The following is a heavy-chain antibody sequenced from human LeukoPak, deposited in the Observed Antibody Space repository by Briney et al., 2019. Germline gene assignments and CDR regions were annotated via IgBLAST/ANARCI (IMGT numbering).Heavy chain of an antibody. D-gene: IGHD5-18*01. CDR3: ARGRRDGYSYGY. V-gene: IGHV6-1*01. CDR2: TYYRTKGYN. Sequence: SQTLSLTCAISGDSVSSYSAAWNWLRQSPSRGLEWRGRTYYRTKGYNVYAVSVKSRITINPDTSKNQFHLQLNSVTPEDAAVYYCARGRRDGYSYGYWGQGTLVTVSS. J-gene: IGHJ4*02. CDR1: GDSVSSYSAA.